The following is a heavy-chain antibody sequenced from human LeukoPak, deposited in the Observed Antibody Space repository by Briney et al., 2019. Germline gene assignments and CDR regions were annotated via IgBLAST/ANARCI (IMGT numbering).Heavy chain of an antibody. CDR3: ARSTDIVGATNWFDP. Sequence: ASVKVSCKASGYTFTSYYMHWVRQAPGQGLEWKGWINPNSGGTNYAQKFQGWVTMTRDTSISTAYMELSRLRSDDTAVYYCARSTDIVGATNWFDPWGQGTLVTVSS. J-gene: IGHJ5*02. CDR2: INPNSGGT. CDR1: GYTFTSYY. V-gene: IGHV1-2*04. D-gene: IGHD1-26*01.